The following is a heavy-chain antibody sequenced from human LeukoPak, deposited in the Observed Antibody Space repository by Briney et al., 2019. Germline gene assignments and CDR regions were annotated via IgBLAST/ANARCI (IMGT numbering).Heavy chain of an antibody. V-gene: IGHV4-39*01. Sequence: WVRQAPGKGLERIGSIYYSGSTYYNPSLKSRVTISVDTSKNQFSLKLSSVTAADTAVYYCARHYITGWFGELAQGGFDYWGQGTLVSVSS. D-gene: IGHD3-10*01. CDR3: ARHYITGWFGELAQGGFDY. J-gene: IGHJ4*02. CDR2: IYYSGST.